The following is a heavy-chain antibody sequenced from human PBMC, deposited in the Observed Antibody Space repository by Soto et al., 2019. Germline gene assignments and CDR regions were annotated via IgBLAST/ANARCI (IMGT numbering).Heavy chain of an antibody. CDR2: IYYSGST. CDR3: ARGRGYFDY. CDR1: GGSISSGDYY. J-gene: IGHJ4*02. Sequence: PWETLSLTCTVSGGSISSGDYYWSWIRQPSGKGLEWIGYIYYSGSTYYNPSLKSRVTISVDTSKNQFSLKLSSVTAADTAVYYCARGRGYFDYWGQGTLVTVSS. V-gene: IGHV4-30-4*01.